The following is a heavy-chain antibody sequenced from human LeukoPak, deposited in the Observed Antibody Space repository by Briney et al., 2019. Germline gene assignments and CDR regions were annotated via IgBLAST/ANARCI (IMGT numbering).Heavy chain of an antibody. D-gene: IGHD3-3*01. J-gene: IGHJ3*02. Sequence: GGSLRLSCAASGFTFSSYAMSWVRQAPGKGLEWVSAISGSGGSTYYADSVKGRFTISRDNSKNTLYLQMNSLRAEDTAVYYCAKDRGVRFLEWFPDAFDIWGQGTMVTVSS. CDR2: ISGSGGST. CDR1: GFTFSSYA. CDR3: AKDRGVRFLEWFPDAFDI. V-gene: IGHV3-23*01.